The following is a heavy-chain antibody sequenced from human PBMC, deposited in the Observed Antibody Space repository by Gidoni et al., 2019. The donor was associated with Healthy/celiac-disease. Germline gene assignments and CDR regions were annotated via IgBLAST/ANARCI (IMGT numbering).Heavy chain of an antibody. Sequence: QVHLVASGGGVVQPLRSLRLSCAASGFTFSSYAMHWVRQVPGKGLEWVAVIWYDGSNKYYADSVKGRFTISRDNSKNTLYLQMNSLRAEDTAVYYCAREGGSEDYSNYGSSFDYWGQGTLVTVSS. CDR3: AREGGSEDYSNYGSSFDY. CDR1: GFTFSSYA. CDR2: IWYDGSNK. V-gene: IGHV3-33*01. D-gene: IGHD4-4*01. J-gene: IGHJ4*02.